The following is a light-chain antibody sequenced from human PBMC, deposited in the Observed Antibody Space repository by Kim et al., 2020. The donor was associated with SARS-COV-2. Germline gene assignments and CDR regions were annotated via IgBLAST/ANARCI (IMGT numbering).Light chain of an antibody. CDR2: EDS. CDR1: VLAKKY. CDR3: YSAADNNWV. V-gene: IGLV3-27*01. J-gene: IGLJ3*02. Sequence: SVPPEQTARIPCSGDVLAKKYARWFQQQPGHAPVLVIYEDSERPAGIPERFSGSSSGTTVTLTISGAQVEDEADYYCYSAADNNWVFGGGTQLTVL.